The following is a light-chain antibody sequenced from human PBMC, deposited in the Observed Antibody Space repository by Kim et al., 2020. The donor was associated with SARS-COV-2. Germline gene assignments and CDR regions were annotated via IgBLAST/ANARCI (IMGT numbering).Light chain of an antibody. CDR3: QVWDSSSVHPVV. CDR1: NIGSKS. V-gene: IGLV3-21*04. CDR2: YDS. J-gene: IGLJ2*01. Sequence: SYELTQPPSVSVAPGKTARITCGGNNIGSKSVHWYQQKPGQAPVLVIYYDSDRPSGIPERFSGSNSGNTATLTISRVEAGNEADYYCQVWDSSSVHPVVF.